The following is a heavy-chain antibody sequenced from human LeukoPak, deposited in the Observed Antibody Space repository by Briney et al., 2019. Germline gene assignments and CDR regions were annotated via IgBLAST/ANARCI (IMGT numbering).Heavy chain of an antibody. CDR2: TYYTSKWYG. J-gene: IGHJ6*02. CDR1: GDSVSRNNAA. Sequence: SQTLSLTCGILGDSVSRNNAAWNWIRQSPSRGLEWLGRTYYTSKWYGNYAESVKSRITVNADTSKNQFSLHLDSVTPEDTAVHYCARGRPTYYGLDVWGQGTTVTVSS. V-gene: IGHV6-1*01. CDR3: ARGRPTYYGLDV.